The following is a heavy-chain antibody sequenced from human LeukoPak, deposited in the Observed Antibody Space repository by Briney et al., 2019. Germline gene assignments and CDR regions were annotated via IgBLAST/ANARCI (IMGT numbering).Heavy chain of an antibody. D-gene: IGHD2/OR15-2a*01. J-gene: IGHJ6*03. CDR2: IHSGDNT. V-gene: IGHV3-66*02. Sequence: GGSLRLSCAASGFTVSSNYMTWVRQAPGKGLEWVSIIHSGDNTYYADSVKGRFTTSRDNSKNTLYLQMNSLRAEDTAVYYCARLNIAYYYMDVWGKGTTVTVSS. CDR3: ARLNIAYYYMDV. CDR1: GFTVSSNY.